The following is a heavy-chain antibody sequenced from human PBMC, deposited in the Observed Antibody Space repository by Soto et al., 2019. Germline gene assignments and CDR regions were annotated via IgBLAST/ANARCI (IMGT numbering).Heavy chain of an antibody. CDR1: GYIFTSYV. J-gene: IGHJ4*02. CDR3: ARSAPPIDC. CDR2: INAGNGNT. Sequence: QAQLVQSGAEVKKPGASVKVSCKASGYIFTSYVMEWVRQAPGQRLEWMGWINAGNGNTKYSQKFQGRVTITRDTSANTAYMELSSLRSEDTAVYYCARSAPPIDCWGQGTLVTVSS. V-gene: IGHV1-3*01.